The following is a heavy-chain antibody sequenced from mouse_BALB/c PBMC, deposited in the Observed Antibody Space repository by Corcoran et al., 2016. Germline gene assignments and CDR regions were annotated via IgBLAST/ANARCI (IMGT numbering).Heavy chain of an antibody. V-gene: IGHV9-4*02. CDR1: VYTFTTAG. J-gene: IGHJ1*01. CDR2: INTHSGVP. Sequence: QIQLVRSGPELKKPGEPVRISCKASVYTFTTAGMQWVQKMPGKGLKWIGWINTHSGVPKYAEDFKGRFAFSLETSASTAYLQISNLKNEDTATYFCARYGNYLYFDVWGAGTTVTVSS. CDR3: ARYGNYLYFDV. D-gene: IGHD2-1*01.